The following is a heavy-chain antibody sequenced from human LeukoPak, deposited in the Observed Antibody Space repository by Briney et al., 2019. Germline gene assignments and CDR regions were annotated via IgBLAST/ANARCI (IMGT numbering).Heavy chain of an antibody. D-gene: IGHD2-15*01. J-gene: IGHJ5*02. Sequence: ASVKVSCKASGYTFTSYGISWVRQAPGQGLEWMGWISAYNGNTNYAQKLQGRVTMTRDTSTSTVYMELSSLRSEDTAVYYCARDGLIGGSNWFDPWGQGTLVTVSS. CDR3: ARDGLIGGSNWFDP. V-gene: IGHV1-18*01. CDR1: GYTFTSYG. CDR2: ISAYNGNT.